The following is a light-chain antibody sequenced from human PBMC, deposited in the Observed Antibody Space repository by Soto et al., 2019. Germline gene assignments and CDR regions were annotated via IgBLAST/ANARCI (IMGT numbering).Light chain of an antibody. Sequence: QSALTQPRSVSGSPGQSVTISCTGTSTDVGGYNYVSWYQQHPGKVPKLILYDVSKRPSGVPDRFSDSKSGNTASLTISGLQAEDEADYYCCSYAGRDTLYVFGSGTKLTVL. J-gene: IGLJ1*01. CDR1: STDVGGYNY. V-gene: IGLV2-11*01. CDR2: DVS. CDR3: CSYAGRDTLYV.